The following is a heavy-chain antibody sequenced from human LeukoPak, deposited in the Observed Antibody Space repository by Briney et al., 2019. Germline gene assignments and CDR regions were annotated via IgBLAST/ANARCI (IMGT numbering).Heavy chain of an antibody. CDR1: GFTFSSYA. CDR3: AKDRVSMVVVPAAIGY. J-gene: IGHJ4*02. CDR2: ISGSGGST. V-gene: IGHV3-23*01. Sequence: PGGSLRLSCAASGFTFSSYAMSWVRQAPGKGLEWVSAISGSGGSTYYADFVKGRFTISRDNSKNTLYLQMNSLRAEDTAVYYCAKDRVSMVVVPAAIGYWGQGTLVTVSS. D-gene: IGHD2-2*02.